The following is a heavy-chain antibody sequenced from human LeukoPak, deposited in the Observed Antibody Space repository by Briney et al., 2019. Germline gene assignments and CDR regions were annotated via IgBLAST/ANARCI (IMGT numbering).Heavy chain of an antibody. CDR1: GFTFSSYA. V-gene: IGHV3-30-3*01. CDR2: ISYDGSNK. J-gene: IGHJ6*02. CDR3: ARPSMVYYYYGMDV. Sequence: GRSLRPSCAASGFTFSSYAMHWVRQAPGKGLEWVAVISYDGSNKYYADSVKGRFTISRDNSKNTLYLQMNSLRAEDTAVYYCARPSMVYYYYGMDVWGQGTTVTVSS. D-gene: IGHD2/OR15-2a*01.